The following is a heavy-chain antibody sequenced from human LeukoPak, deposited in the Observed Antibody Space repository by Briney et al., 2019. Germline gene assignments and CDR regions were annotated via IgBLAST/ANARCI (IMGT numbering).Heavy chain of an antibody. V-gene: IGHV3-7*03. J-gene: IGHJ6*02. CDR1: GFTVSSNY. Sequence: GGSLRLSCAASGFTVSSNYMSWVRQAPGKGLEWVANINRDGSERYYVDSVKGRFTISRDDAKSSLYLQMNSLRAEDTAVYYCARRNAMDVWGQGTTVIVFS. CDR3: ARRNAMDV. CDR2: INRDGSER.